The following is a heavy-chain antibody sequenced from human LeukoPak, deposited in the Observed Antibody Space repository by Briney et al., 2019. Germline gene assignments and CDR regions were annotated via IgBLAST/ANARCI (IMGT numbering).Heavy chain of an antibody. CDR1: GYTFTGYY. Sequence: PGASVKVSCKASGYTFTGYYMHWVREAPGQGLEWMGWINPNSGGTNYAQKFQGRVTMTRDTSISTAYMELSRLRSDDTAVYYCARSKGKVERIDYWGQGTLVTVSS. D-gene: IGHD5-24*01. J-gene: IGHJ4*02. CDR2: INPNSGGT. V-gene: IGHV1-2*02. CDR3: ARSKGKVERIDY.